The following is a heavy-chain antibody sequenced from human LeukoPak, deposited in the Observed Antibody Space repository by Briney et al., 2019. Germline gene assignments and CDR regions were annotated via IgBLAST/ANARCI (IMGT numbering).Heavy chain of an antibody. Sequence: GGSLRLSCAASGFTFSSYEMNWVRQAPGKGLEWVANIKQDGSEKYYVDSVKGRFTISRDNAKNSLYLQMNSLRAEDTAVYYCARVSYDFWSGSHYFDYWGQGTLVTVSS. J-gene: IGHJ4*02. D-gene: IGHD3-3*01. CDR2: IKQDGSEK. CDR3: ARVSYDFWSGSHYFDY. CDR1: GFTFSSYE. V-gene: IGHV3-7*01.